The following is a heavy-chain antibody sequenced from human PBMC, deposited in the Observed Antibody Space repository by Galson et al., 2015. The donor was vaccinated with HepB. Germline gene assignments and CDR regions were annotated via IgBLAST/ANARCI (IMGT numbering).Heavy chain of an antibody. J-gene: IGHJ4*02. CDR1: GGTFSSYA. D-gene: IGHD3-22*01. V-gene: IGHV1-69*01. CDR3: ARGHTYYYDSSGRMDYFDY. CDR2: IIPIFGTA. Sequence: SCKASGGTFSSYAISWVRQAPGQGLEWMGGIIPIFGTANYAQKFQGRVTITADESTSTAYMELSSLRSEDTAVYYCARGHTYYYDSSGRMDYFDYWGQGTLVTVSS.